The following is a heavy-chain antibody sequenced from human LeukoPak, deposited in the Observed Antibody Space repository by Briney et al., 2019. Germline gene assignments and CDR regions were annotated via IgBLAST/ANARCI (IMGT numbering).Heavy chain of an antibody. D-gene: IGHD3-10*01. Sequence: GGSLRLSCAASGFTFSSYWMHWVRQAPGKGLVWVSRINSDGSSTSYADSVKGRFTISRDNAKNTLYLQMNSLRAEDTAVYYCAPSLYYYGSGSYYKGTDYWGQGTLVTVPS. V-gene: IGHV3-74*01. CDR2: INSDGSST. J-gene: IGHJ4*02. CDR1: GFTFSSYW. CDR3: APSLYYYGSGSYYKGTDY.